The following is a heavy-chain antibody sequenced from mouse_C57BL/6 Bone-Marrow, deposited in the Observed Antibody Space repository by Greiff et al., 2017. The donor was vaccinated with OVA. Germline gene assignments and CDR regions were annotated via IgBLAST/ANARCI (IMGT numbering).Heavy chain of an antibody. CDR2: IWSGGST. CDR3: ASRVAWFAY. D-gene: IGHD1-1*01. Sequence: VQLQQSGPGLVQPSQSLSITCTVSGFSLTSYGVHWVRQSPGKGLEWLGVIWSGGSTDYNAAFISRLGISKDNSKSQVFYKMNSLQADDTAIYYCASRVAWFAYWGQGTLVTVSA. J-gene: IGHJ3*01. CDR1: GFSLTSYG. V-gene: IGHV2-2*01.